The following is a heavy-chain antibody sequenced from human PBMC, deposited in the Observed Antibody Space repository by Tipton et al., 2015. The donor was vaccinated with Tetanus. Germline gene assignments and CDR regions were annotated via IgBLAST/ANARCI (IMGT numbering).Heavy chain of an antibody. Sequence: TLSLTCSVSGYSIIVSHHSWAWIRQSPGKGLDWIGSVHYSRTTHYSPSFKSRVTISEETSKNQVSLKLASVTAVDTAVYYCAKSDRVTRTSWYFHDWGQGTLVTVSS. CDR1: GYSIIVSHHS. V-gene: IGHV4-39*01. CDR3: AKSDRVTRTSWYFHD. CDR2: VHYSRTT. J-gene: IGHJ4*02. D-gene: IGHD2-2*01.